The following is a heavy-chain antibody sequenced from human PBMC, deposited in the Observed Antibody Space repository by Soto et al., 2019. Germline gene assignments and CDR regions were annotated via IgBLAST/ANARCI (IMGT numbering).Heavy chain of an antibody. J-gene: IGHJ6*02. V-gene: IGHV1-69*13. Sequence: ASVKVSCKASGGTFSSYAISWVRQAPGQGLEWMGGIIPIFGTANYAQKFQGRVTITADESTSTAYMELSSLRSEDTAVYYCARDLGGGSYYVDYYYGMDVWGQGTTVTVSS. CDR1: GGTFSSYA. CDR3: ARDLGGGSYYVDYYYGMDV. D-gene: IGHD1-26*01. CDR2: IIPIFGTA.